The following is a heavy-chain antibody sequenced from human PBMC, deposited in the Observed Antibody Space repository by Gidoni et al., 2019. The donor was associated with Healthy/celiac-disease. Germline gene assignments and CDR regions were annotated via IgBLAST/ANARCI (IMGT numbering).Heavy chain of an antibody. V-gene: IGHV3-21*01. CDR3: ARDRAGGKQVPDYYYGMDV. CDR2: ISSSSSYI. J-gene: IGHJ6*02. D-gene: IGHD3-16*01. Sequence: EVQLVESGGGLVKPGGSLRLSCAASGFPFSRYSMNWVRQAPGKGLEWVSSISSSSSYIYYADSVKGRFTISRDNAKNSLYLQMNSLRAEDTAVYYCARDRAGGKQVPDYYYGMDVWGQGTTVTVSS. CDR1: GFPFSRYS.